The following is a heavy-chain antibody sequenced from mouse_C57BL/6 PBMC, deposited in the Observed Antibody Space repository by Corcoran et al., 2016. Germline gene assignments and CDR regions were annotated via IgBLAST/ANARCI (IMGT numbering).Heavy chain of an antibody. CDR3: ARGVYDYYAMDY. Sequence: QIQLVQSGPELKKPGETVKISCKASGYTFTTYGMSWVKQAPGKGLKWMGWINTYSGVPTYADDFKGRFAFSLETSASTAYLQINNLKNEDTATYFCARGVYDYYAMDYWGQGTSVTVSS. CDR2: INTYSGVP. CDR1: GYTFTTYG. V-gene: IGHV9-3*01. D-gene: IGHD1-1*01. J-gene: IGHJ4*01.